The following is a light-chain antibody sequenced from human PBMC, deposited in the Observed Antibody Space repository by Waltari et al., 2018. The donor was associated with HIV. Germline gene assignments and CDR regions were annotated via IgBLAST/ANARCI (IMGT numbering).Light chain of an antibody. CDR1: SSTFGNDL. CDR2: DND. CDR3: GTWDTSLGAGV. J-gene: IGLJ3*02. Sequence: QSVLTQPPSVSAAPGQKFTLSCSGSSSTFGNDLVSLYQHLPGAAPKLLIYDNDKRPSGISDRFSGAKSGTSATLGITGLQTGDEADYYCGTWDTSLGAGVFGGGTKLTVL. V-gene: IGLV1-51*01.